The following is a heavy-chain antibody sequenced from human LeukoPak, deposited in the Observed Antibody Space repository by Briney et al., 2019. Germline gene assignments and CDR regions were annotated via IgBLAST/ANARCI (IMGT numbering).Heavy chain of an antibody. CDR3: ARDHRAVAATSPLDY. CDR2: ISYDGSNK. D-gene: IGHD2-15*01. V-gene: IGHV3-30-3*01. J-gene: IGHJ4*02. CDR1: GFTFSSYA. Sequence: GRSLRLSCAASGFTFSSYAMHWVRQAPGKGLGWVAVISYDGSNKYYADSVKGRYTISRDNSKNTLYLQMNSLRAEDTAVYYCARDHRAVAATSPLDYWGQGTLVTVSS.